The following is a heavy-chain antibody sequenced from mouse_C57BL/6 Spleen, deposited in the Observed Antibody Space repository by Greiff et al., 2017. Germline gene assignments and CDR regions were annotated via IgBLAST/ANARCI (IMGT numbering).Heavy chain of an antibody. J-gene: IGHJ4*01. CDR1: GYSITSGYY. V-gene: IGHV3-6*01. CDR3: ASLIYDGYYDAMDY. CDR2: ISYDGSN. D-gene: IGHD2-3*01. Sequence: VQLKESGPGLVKPSQSLSLTCSVTGYSITSGYYWNWIRQFPGNKLEWMGYISYDGSNNYNPSLKNRISITRDTSKNQFFLKLNSVTTEDTATYYCASLIYDGYYDAMDYWGQGTSVTVSS.